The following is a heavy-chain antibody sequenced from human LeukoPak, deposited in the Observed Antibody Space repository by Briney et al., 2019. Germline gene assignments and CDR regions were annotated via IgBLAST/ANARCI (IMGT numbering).Heavy chain of an antibody. Sequence: ASVKVPCKASGYTFTSYDINWVRQATGQGLEWMGWMNPNSGNTGYAQKFQGRVTMTRNTSISTAYMELSSLRSADTAVYYCARARTMVVTNVGYWGQGTLVTVSS. CDR3: ARARTMVVTNVGY. J-gene: IGHJ4*02. V-gene: IGHV1-8*01. CDR1: GYTFTSYD. D-gene: IGHD4-23*01. CDR2: MNPNSGNT.